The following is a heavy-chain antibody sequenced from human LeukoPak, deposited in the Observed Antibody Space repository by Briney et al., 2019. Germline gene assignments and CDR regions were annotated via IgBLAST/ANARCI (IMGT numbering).Heavy chain of an antibody. V-gene: IGHV3-74*03. CDR3: ATLAVGGTYYFDY. J-gene: IGHJ4*02. CDR1: GFTFSSYW. Sequence: GGSLRLSCAASGFTFSSYWMHWVRQAPGKGLVWVSHINGDGSSTTYADSVKGRFTISRDNANNTLYLQMNSLRAEDTAVYYCATLAVGGTYYFDYWGQGTLVTVSS. D-gene: IGHD6-13*01. CDR2: INGDGSST.